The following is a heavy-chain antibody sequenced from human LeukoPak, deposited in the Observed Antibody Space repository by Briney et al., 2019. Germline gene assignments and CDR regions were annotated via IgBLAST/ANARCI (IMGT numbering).Heavy chain of an antibody. J-gene: IGHJ6*02. CDR1: GFTFSDYY. D-gene: IGHD4-4*01. CDR3: ARDITTVNYYYYYGMDV. Sequence: GGSLRLSCAASGFTFSDYYMSWIRQAPGKGLEWVSYISSSGSTIYYADSVKGRFTISRDNAKNSLYLQMNSLRAEDTAVYYCARDITTVNYYYYYGMDVWGQGTTVTVSS. V-gene: IGHV3-11*01. CDR2: ISSSGSTI.